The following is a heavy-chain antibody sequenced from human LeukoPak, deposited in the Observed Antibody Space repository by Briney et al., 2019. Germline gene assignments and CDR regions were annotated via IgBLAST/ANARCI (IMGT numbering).Heavy chain of an antibody. V-gene: IGHV1-8*01. D-gene: IGHD7-27*01. CDR1: GYTFTSYN. J-gene: IGHJ4*02. Sequence: ASVKVSCKASGYTFTSYNINWMRQATGQGLEWMGWMSPNSGNTGYAQKFQGRVTMTRDTSTGTAYLELSSLRSEDSAVYYCVRTPPNWGADFWGQGTLVTVSS. CDR3: VRTPPNWGADF. CDR2: MSPNSGNT.